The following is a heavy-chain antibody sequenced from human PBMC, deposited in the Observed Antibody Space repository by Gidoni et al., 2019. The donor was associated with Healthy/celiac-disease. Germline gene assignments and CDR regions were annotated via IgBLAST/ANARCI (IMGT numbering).Heavy chain of an antibody. Sequence: VQLVESGGGVVQPGRSLRLSCAASGLTFIRYAMHWVRQAPGKGLEWVAVISYDGSNKYYADSVKGRFTISRDNSKNTLYLQMNSLRAEDTAVYYCASCTSCYTVLESWFDPWGQGTLVTVSS. CDR3: ASCTSCYTVLESWFDP. V-gene: IGHV3-30-3*01. D-gene: IGHD2-2*02. CDR2: ISYDGSNK. CDR1: GLTFIRYA. J-gene: IGHJ5*02.